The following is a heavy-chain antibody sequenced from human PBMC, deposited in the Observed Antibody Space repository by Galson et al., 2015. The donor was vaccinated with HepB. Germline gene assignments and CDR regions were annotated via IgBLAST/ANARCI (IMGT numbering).Heavy chain of an antibody. CDR3: ARDAVSFGELPYYYYGMDV. J-gene: IGHJ6*02. CDR1: GYTFPNYG. Sequence: SCKGSGYTFPNYGISWVRQAPGQGLEWMGWISVYNGNTKYAQKLQGRVTMTTDTSTNTTYMELRSLRSDDTAVYYCARDAVSFGELPYYYYGMDVWGQGTTVTVSS. V-gene: IGHV1-18*04. CDR2: ISVYNGNT. D-gene: IGHD3-10*01.